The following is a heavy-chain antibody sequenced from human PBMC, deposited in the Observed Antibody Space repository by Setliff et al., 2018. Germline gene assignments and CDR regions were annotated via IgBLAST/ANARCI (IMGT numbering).Heavy chain of an antibody. CDR3: ATNPYQLLNFDY. CDR2: IYYSGST. D-gene: IGHD2-2*01. Sequence: SETLSLTCAVYGGSFSGYYWSWIRQPPGKGLEWIGNIYYSGSTYYNPSLKSRVTISVDTSKNQFSLKLSSVTAADTAVYYCATNPYQLLNFDYWGQGTLVTVSS. J-gene: IGHJ4*02. V-gene: IGHV4-34*01. CDR1: GGSFSGYY.